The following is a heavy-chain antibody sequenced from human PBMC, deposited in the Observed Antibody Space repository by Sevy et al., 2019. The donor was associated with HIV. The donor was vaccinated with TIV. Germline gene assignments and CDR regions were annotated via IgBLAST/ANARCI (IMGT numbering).Heavy chain of an antibody. J-gene: IGHJ6*03. CDR2: ISGSGGST. Sequence: GGSLRLSCAASGFTFSSYAMSWVRQAPGKGLEWVSAISGSGGSTYYADSVKGRFTISRDNSKNTLYLQMNSLRAEDTAEYYCAKVPLLQQGNYYYYYYYMDVWGKGTTVTVSS. CDR3: AKVPLLQQGNYYYYYYYMDV. CDR1: GFTFSSYA. V-gene: IGHV3-23*01. D-gene: IGHD6-13*01.